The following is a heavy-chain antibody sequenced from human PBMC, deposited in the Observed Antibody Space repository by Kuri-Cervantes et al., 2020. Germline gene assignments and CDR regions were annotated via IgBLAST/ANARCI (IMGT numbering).Heavy chain of an antibody. D-gene: IGHD3-3*01. Sequence: GSLRLSCAASGFTFSSYGMHWVRQAPGKGLEWVAVIWYDGSNKYYADSVKGRFTISRDNSKNSLYLQMNSLRTEDTALYYCAKDIRGVRFWNYGMDVWGQGTTVTVSS. CDR2: IWYDGSNK. CDR3: AKDIRGVRFWNYGMDV. CDR1: GFTFSSYG. J-gene: IGHJ6*02. V-gene: IGHV3-33*03.